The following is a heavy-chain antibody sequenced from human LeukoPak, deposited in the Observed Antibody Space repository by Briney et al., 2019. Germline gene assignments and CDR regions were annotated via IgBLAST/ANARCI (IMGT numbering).Heavy chain of an antibody. CDR2: IYKTGSP. CDR3: ARSLPGVLALDY. V-gene: IGHV4-61*02. J-gene: IGHJ4*02. CDR1: GGSINSEDYY. D-gene: IGHD5/OR15-5a*01. Sequence: SETLSLTCSVSGGSINSEDYYWSWIRQPAGQALEWIGRIYKTGSPNYSPSVRSRVTISVDTSRNQFSLTLKSVTAADTALYFCARSLPGVLALDYWGRGIQVTVSS.